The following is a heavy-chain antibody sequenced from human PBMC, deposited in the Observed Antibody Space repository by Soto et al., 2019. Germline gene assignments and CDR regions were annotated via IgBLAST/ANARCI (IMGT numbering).Heavy chain of an antibody. CDR3: ATITPGSYWFDP. J-gene: IGHJ5*02. CDR2: IYYSGST. V-gene: IGHV4-31*03. Sequence: KPSETLSLTCTVSGGSISSGGYYWSWIRQHPGKGLEWIGYIYYSGSTYYNPSLKSRVTISVDTSKNQFSLKLSSVTAADTAVYYCATITPGSYWFDPWGQGTLVTVSS. D-gene: IGHD3-10*01. CDR1: GGSISSGGYY.